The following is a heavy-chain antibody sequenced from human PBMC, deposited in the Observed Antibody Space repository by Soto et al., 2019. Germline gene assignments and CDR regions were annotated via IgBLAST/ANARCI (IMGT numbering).Heavy chain of an antibody. CDR2: IFWDDDK. V-gene: IGHV2-5*02. J-gene: IGHJ6*02. CDR3: THHGYYSYGMDV. CDR1: GFSLRTSGVG. Sequence: PTLVNPTQTLTLTCTFSGFSLRTSGVGVGWIRQPPGKALEWLALIFWDDDKRYSPSLKSRLSITKGTSENQVFLTMTNMDPLDAATYYCTHHGYYSYGMDVWGQGTTVTVSS.